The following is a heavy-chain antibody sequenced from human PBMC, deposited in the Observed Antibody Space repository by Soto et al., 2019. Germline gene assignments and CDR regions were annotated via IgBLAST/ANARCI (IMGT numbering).Heavy chain of an antibody. Sequence: PGGSLRLSCAASGFTFSSYAMHWVRQAPGKGLEWVAVISYDGSNKYYADSVKGRFTISRDNSKNTLYLQMNSLRAEDTAVYYCASLITMIRDVWGQGPTVTVSS. D-gene: IGHD3-22*01. J-gene: IGHJ6*02. CDR1: GFTFSSYA. CDR3: ASLITMIRDV. CDR2: ISYDGSNK. V-gene: IGHV3-30-3*01.